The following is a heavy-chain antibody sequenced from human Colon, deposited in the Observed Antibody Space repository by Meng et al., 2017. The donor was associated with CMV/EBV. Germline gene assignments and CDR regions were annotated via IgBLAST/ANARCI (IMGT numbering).Heavy chain of an antibody. V-gene: IGHV3-11*01. D-gene: IGHD3-10*01. CDR2: MSSSGSSI. CDR1: GFIFSDYP. CDR3: AREFYYGSGSYPTD. J-gene: IGHJ4*02. Sequence: ASGFIFSDYPMSWIRHAPGKWLEWLCYMSSSGSSIFYTDSVKGRFTISRDNAKKSLYLQMNSLRADDTAVYYCAREFYYGSGSYPTDWGQGTLVTVSS.